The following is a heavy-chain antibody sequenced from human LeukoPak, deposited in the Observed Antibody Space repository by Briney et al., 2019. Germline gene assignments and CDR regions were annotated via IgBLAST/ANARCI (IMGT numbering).Heavy chain of an antibody. J-gene: IGHJ2*01. CDR3: ARDQGLRFYFHRARDWYFDL. CDR2: INPSGGST. Sequence: ASVKVSCKASGYTFTSYYMHWVRQAPGQGLEWMGIINPSGGSTSYAQKFQGRVTMTRDTSTSTVYMELSSLRSEDTAVYYCARDQGLRFYFHRARDWYFDLWGRGTLVTASS. V-gene: IGHV1-46*01. CDR1: GYTFTSYY. D-gene: IGHD3-3*01.